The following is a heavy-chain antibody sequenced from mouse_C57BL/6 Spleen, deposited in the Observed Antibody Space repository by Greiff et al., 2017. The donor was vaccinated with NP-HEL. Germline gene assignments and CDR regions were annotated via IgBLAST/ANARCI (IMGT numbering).Heavy chain of an antibody. CDR2: IRSKSNNYAT. CDR1: GFSFNTYA. J-gene: IGHJ4*01. V-gene: IGHV10-1*01. D-gene: IGHD2-2*01. CDR3: VRGGYDNYAMDY. Sequence: EVKLMESGGGLVQPKGSLKLSCAASGFSFNTYAMNWVRQAPGKGLEWVARIRSKSNNYATYYADSVKDRFTISRDDSESMLYLQMNNLKTEDTAMYYCVRGGYDNYAMDYWGQGTSVTVSS.